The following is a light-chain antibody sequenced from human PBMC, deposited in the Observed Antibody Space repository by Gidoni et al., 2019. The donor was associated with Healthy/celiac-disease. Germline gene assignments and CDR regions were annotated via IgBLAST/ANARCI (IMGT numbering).Light chain of an antibody. Sequence: IKMTQSPSSLSASVGDRVTITCRASQSISSYLNWYQQKTGKVPKLLIYAASTLQSEVPSTFSGSGSGTDFTLTISSLQPEDFATYYCQQSYSTPLTFXQXTKVEIK. CDR1: QSISSY. CDR2: AAS. J-gene: IGKJ1*01. CDR3: QQSYSTPLT. V-gene: IGKV1-39*01.